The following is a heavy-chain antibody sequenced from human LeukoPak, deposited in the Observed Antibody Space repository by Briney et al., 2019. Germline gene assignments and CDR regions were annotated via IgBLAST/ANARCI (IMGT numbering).Heavy chain of an antibody. V-gene: IGHV3-48*01. D-gene: IGHD1-1*01. CDR3: ARDFFAAGTTGTID. CDR1: GFTFSSYS. CDR2: ISSSSSTI. J-gene: IGHJ4*02. Sequence: PGGSLRLSCAASGFTFSSYSMNWVRQAPGKGLEWVSYISSSSSTIYYADSVKGRFTISRDNAKNSLYLQMNSLRAEDTAVYYCARDFFAAGTTGTIDWGQGTLVTVSP.